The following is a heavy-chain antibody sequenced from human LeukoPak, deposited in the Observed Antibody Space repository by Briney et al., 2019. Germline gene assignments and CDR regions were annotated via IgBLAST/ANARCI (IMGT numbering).Heavy chain of an antibody. D-gene: IGHD1-26*01. CDR3: ARQVGATDAFDI. CDR1: GYSISNGYY. J-gene: IGHJ3*02. CDR2: IYHSGST. V-gene: IGHV4-38-2*01. Sequence: SETLSLTCAVSGYSISNGYYWGWIRQPPGKGLEWIGSIYHSGSTYYNPSLKSRVTISVDTSKNQFSLKLSSVTAADTAVYYCARQVGATDAFDIWGQGTMVTVSS.